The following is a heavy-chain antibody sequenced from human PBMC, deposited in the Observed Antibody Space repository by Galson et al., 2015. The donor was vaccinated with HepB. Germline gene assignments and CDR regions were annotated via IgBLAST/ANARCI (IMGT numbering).Heavy chain of an antibody. CDR3: AKGPGIAVARFDY. J-gene: IGHJ4*02. CDR2: IRYDGSNK. CDR1: GFTFSSYG. V-gene: IGHV3-30*02. D-gene: IGHD6-19*01. Sequence: LRLSCAASGFTFSSYGMHWVRQAPGKGLEWVAFIRYDGSNKYYADSAKGRFTISRDNSKNTLYLQMNSLRAEDTAVYYCAKGPGIAVARFDYWGQGTLVTVSS.